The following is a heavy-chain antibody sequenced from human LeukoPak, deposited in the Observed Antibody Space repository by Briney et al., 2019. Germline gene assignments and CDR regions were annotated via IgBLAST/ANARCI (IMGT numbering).Heavy chain of an antibody. CDR3: AKDPRDHSYGWSWRYFDY. V-gene: IGHV3-48*03. J-gene: IGHJ4*02. D-gene: IGHD5-18*01. Sequence: GGSLRLSCAASGFTFSSYEMNWVRQAPGKGLEWVSYISSSGSTIYYADSVKGRFTISRDNSKNTLYLQMNSLRSEDTAVYYCAKDPRDHSYGWSWRYFDYWGQGTLVTVSS. CDR1: GFTFSSYE. CDR2: ISSSGSTI.